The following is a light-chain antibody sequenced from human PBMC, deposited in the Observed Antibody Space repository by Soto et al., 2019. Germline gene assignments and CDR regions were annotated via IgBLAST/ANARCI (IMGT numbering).Light chain of an antibody. Sequence: VVLTQSPATLSLSPGEPATLSCRASRDVYINALAWYQQQPGRTPTLLIYGASTRATGIPNRFSATVSGTEFSLTISSVEPEDFAVYYRQQYGASPFTFGHGTRVEI. J-gene: IGKJ3*01. CDR3: QQYGASPFT. V-gene: IGKV3-20*01. CDR1: RDVYINA. CDR2: GAS.